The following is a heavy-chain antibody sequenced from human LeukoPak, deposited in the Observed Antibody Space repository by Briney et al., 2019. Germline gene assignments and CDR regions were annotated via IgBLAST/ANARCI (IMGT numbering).Heavy chain of an antibody. Sequence: PGGSLRLSCAASGFIFSSYAMHWVRQAPGKGLQYVSAISGNGGSTYYADSVKGRFTISRDNSKNTLYLQMGSLRAEDMAVYYCARVVIGILTGYYDYWGRGTLVTVSS. CDR2: ISGNGGST. CDR1: GFIFSSYA. J-gene: IGHJ4*02. V-gene: IGHV3-64*02. CDR3: ARVVIGILTGYYDY. D-gene: IGHD3-9*01.